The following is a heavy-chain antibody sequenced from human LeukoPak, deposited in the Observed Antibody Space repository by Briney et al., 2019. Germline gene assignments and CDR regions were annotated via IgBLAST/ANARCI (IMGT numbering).Heavy chain of an antibody. CDR2: TFYRSQWYH. CDR1: GDSVSSITAA. CDR3: ARERKGDRLDY. Sequence: SQTLSLTCVISGDSVSSITAAWNWIRQSPSRGLEWLGRTFYRSQWYHDSAVSVKGRLTIIPDTTKNHFSLQLTSVLHDDTALYYCARERKGDRLDYWGQGTLVTVSS. J-gene: IGHJ4*02. V-gene: IGHV6-1*01. D-gene: IGHD2-21*02.